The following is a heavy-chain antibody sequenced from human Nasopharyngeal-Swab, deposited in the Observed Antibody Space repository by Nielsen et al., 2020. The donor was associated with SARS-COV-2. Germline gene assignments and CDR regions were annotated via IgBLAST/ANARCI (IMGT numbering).Heavy chain of an antibody. Sequence: GASLKISCAASGFTFSSYSMNWVRPAPGKGLEWVSSISSSSSYIYYADSVKGQFTISRDNAKNSLYLQMNSLRAEDTAVYYCARDGVGATPFDYWGQGTLVTVSS. J-gene: IGHJ4*02. CDR3: ARDGVGATPFDY. V-gene: IGHV3-21*01. CDR2: ISSSSSYI. CDR1: GFTFSSYS. D-gene: IGHD1-26*01.